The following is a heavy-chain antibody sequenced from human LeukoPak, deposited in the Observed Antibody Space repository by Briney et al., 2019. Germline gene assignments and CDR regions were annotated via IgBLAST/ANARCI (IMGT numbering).Heavy chain of an antibody. CDR1: GFTFSSYS. Sequence: GGSLRLSCAASGFTFSSYSMNWVRQAPGKGLEWVSSISSSRSYIYYADSVKGRFTISRDNAKNSLYLQMNSLRAEDTAVYYCARDHIAVAGPFDYWGQGTLVTVSS. CDR2: ISSSRSYI. CDR3: ARDHIAVAGPFDY. J-gene: IGHJ4*02. D-gene: IGHD6-19*01. V-gene: IGHV3-21*01.